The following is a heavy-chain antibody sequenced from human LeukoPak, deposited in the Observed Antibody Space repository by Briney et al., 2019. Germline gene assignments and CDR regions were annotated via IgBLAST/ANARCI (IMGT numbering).Heavy chain of an antibody. V-gene: IGHV1-69*05. D-gene: IGHD5-12*01. CDR2: IIPIFGTA. Sequence: PRASVKVSCKASGGTFSSYAISWVRQAPGQGLEWMGGIIPIFGTANYEQKFQGRVTITTDESTSTAYMELSSLRSEDTALYYCARDSGYGFDYWGQGTLVTVST. CDR3: ARDSGYGFDY. J-gene: IGHJ4*02. CDR1: GGTFSSYA.